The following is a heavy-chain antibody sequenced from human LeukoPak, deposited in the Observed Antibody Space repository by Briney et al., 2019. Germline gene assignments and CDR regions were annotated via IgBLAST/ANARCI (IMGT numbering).Heavy chain of an antibody. CDR1: GFTFSDCA. CDR3: AKDTSGYYRPFDY. J-gene: IGHJ4*02. D-gene: IGHD3-22*01. Sequence: PGGSLRLSCAASGFTFSDCAVHWVRQAPGKGLEWVALISYDGSNKYYADSVKGRFTISRDNSKNTLYLQMNGLRAEDTAVYYCAKDTSGYYRPFDYWGQGTLVTVSS. V-gene: IGHV3-30-3*01. CDR2: ISYDGSNK.